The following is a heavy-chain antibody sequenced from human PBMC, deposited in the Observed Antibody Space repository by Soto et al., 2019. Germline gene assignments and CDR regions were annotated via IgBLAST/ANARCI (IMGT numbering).Heavy chain of an antibody. CDR3: AKDSVLSPWYYYCMDV. Sequence: GGSLILSCAASGFTFSSYAMSWVRQAPGKGLEWVSAISGSGGSTYYADSVKGRYTISRDNSKNTLYLQMNSLRAEDTAVYYCAKDSVLSPWYYYCMDVWGQGTTVTVSS. D-gene: IGHD3-10*01. CDR2: ISGSGGST. J-gene: IGHJ6*02. CDR1: GFTFSSYA. V-gene: IGHV3-23*01.